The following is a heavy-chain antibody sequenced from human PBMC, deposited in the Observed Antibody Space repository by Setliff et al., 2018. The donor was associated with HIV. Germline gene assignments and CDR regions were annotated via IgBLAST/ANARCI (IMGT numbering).Heavy chain of an antibody. CDR3: ARHGDYNFWSGYYVDV. V-gene: IGHV4-4*09. Sequence: PSETLSLTCTVSGVPISSHYWSWIRQPPGKGLEWIGYIYTSGSTNFNPSLKSRGTISVDTSKNQFSLKLNSVTAADTAVYYCARHGDYNFWSGYYVDVWGQGTLVTVSS. CDR1: GVPISSHY. J-gene: IGHJ4*02. D-gene: IGHD3-3*01. CDR2: IYTSGST.